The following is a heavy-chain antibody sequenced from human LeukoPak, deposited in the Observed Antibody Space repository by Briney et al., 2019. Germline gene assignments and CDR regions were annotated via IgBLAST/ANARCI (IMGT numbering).Heavy chain of an antibody. CDR3: ARDGDPRGYYYYMDV. Sequence: PSETLSLTCTVSGGSISSYYWSWIRQPPGKGLEWIGYIYYSGSTNYNPSLKSRVTISVDTSKNQFSPKLSSVTAADTAVYYCARDGDPRGYYYYMDVWGKGTTVTVSS. V-gene: IGHV4-59*01. D-gene: IGHD4-17*01. CDR1: GGSISSYY. CDR2: IYYSGST. J-gene: IGHJ6*03.